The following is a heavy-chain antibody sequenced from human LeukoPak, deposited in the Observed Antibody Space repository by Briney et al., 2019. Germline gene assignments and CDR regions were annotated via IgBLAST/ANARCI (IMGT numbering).Heavy chain of an antibody. CDR1: GGSISSSNR. CDR3: ARVAIAVAGTLDY. Sequence: SGTLSLTCAVSGGSISSSNRWSWVRQPPGKGLEWVGEIYHSGRTNYNPSLKSRVTISVDRSKNQFSLKLSSVTAADTAVYYCARVAIAVAGTLDYWAQGTLVSVSS. J-gene: IGHJ4*02. CDR2: IYHSGRT. V-gene: IGHV4-4*02. D-gene: IGHD6-19*01.